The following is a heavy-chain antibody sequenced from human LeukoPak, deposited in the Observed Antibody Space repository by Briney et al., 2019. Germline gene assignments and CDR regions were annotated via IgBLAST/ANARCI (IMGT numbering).Heavy chain of an antibody. V-gene: IGHV4-59*01. CDR2: IYYSGST. Sequence: SETLSLTCTVSGGSISSYYWSWIRQPPGKGLEWIGYIYYSGSTNYNPSLKSRVTISVDTSKNQFSLKLSSVTAADTAVYYCARAVGSGSFQTYYYYTDVWGKGTTVTISS. CDR3: ARAVGSGSFQTYYYYTDV. CDR1: GGSISSYY. D-gene: IGHD3-10*01. J-gene: IGHJ6*03.